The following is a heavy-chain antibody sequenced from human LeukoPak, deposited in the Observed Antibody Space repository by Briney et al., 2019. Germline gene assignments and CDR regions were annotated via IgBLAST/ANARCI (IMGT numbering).Heavy chain of an antibody. D-gene: IGHD1-26*01. J-gene: IGHJ3*02. Sequence: GGSLRLSCAASGFTFSSYAMHWVRQTPGKGLEWAAVISSDGNTKYYADSVEGRITISRDNSNNTLYLQMNTLGADDTAIYYCARRRIVGSTDDAFDIWGQGTMVTLSS. CDR1: GFTFSSYA. CDR3: ARRRIVGSTDDAFDI. CDR2: ISSDGNTK. V-gene: IGHV3-30-3*01.